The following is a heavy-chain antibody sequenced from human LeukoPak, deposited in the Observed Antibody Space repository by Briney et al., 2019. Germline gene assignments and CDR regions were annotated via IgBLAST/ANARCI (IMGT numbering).Heavy chain of an antibody. Sequence: GGSLRLSCAASGFTFSNYGMHWVRQAPGKGLEWVTFIRYDGSNKYYADSVKGRFTISRDNSKNTLYLQMNSLRAEDTAVYYCAKGGDDSIDYWGQGTLVTVSS. V-gene: IGHV3-30*02. D-gene: IGHD3-10*01. J-gene: IGHJ4*02. CDR3: AKGGDDSIDY. CDR2: IRYDGSNK. CDR1: GFTFSNYG.